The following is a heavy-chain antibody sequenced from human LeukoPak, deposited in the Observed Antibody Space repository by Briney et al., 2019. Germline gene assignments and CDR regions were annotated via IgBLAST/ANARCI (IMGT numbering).Heavy chain of an antibody. V-gene: IGHV3-48*01. D-gene: IGHD4-17*01. CDR2: VRTRGDPT. J-gene: IGHJ4*02. CDR3: VRDVDYAFDY. Sequence: GGSLRLSCAASGFRFVSYPMNWVRQPPGKGMEWLSNVRTRGDPTSYADSVRGRFTISRDNAKKSLFLQINSLRVEDTAVYFCVRDVDYAFDYWGQGVLVIVSS. CDR1: GFRFVSYP.